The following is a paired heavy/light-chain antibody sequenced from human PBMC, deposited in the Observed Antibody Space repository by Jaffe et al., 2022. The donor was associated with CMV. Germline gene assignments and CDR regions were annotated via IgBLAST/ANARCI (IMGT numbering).Heavy chain of an antibody. Sequence: QVQLVESGGGVVQPGGSLRLSCAASGFTLSTYGVHWVRQAPGKGLEWVALIRYDESKKYYADSVKGRFTVSSDISENTLYLQMNSLRVEDTAVYYCARDKMSQGVDYLWERNPGNCFDPWGQGTLVTVSS. J-gene: IGHJ5*02. CDR3: ARDKMSQGVDYLWERNPGNCFDP. D-gene: IGHD3-16*01. V-gene: IGHV3-30*02. CDR1: GFTLSTYG. CDR2: IRYDESKK.
Light chain of an antibody. CDR1: SSDVGYYNY. CDR3: SSYTTSGTYV. Sequence: QSALTQPASVSGSPGQSITISCTGTSSDVGYYNYVSWYQQHPGKAPQVMIFDVSNRPSGVSNRFSGSKSGNTASLTISGLQAEDEADYYCSSYTTSGTYVFGSGTKVTVL. J-gene: IGLJ1*01. CDR2: DVS. V-gene: IGLV2-14*03.